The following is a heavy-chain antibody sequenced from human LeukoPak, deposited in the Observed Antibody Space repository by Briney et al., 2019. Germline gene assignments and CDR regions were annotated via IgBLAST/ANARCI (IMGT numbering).Heavy chain of an antibody. D-gene: IGHD1-26*01. V-gene: IGHV4-59*02. J-gene: IGHJ6*02. CDR3: ARLLLLRYGRSGYGMDV. Sequence: ASETLSLTCTVSGASVSTHYWTWVRQPPGKGLEWIGYIYYTGTTNYNPSLQSRLTISVDTSQNQFSLRLSSVTAADTAVYYCARLLLLRYGRSGYGMDVWGQGTTVTVSS. CDR2: IYYTGTT. CDR1: GASVSTHY.